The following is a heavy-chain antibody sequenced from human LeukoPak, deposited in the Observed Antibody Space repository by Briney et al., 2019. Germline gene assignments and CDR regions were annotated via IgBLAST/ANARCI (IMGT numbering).Heavy chain of an antibody. J-gene: IGHJ4*02. D-gene: IGHD3-3*01. CDR2: IYYSGST. CDR3: ARALSSGYYQYYFDY. CDR1: GGSISSGDYY. Sequence: SETLSLTCTVSGGSISSGDYYWSWIRQPSGKGLEWIGYIYYSGSTYYNPSLKSRVTISVDTSKNQFSLKLSSVTAADTAVYYCARALSSGYYQYYFDYWGQGTLVTVSS. V-gene: IGHV4-30-4*01.